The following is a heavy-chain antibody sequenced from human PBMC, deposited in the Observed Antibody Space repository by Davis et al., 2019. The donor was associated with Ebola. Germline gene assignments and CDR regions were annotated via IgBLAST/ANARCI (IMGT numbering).Heavy chain of an antibody. Sequence: GESLKISCAASGFTVSSNYMSWVRQAPGKGLEWVSVIYSGGSTYYADSVKGRFTISRDNSKNTLYLQMNSLRAEDTAVYYCARLDTIFGVVDGYWGQGTLVTVSS. CDR1: GFTVSSNY. J-gene: IGHJ4*02. CDR3: ARLDTIFGVVDGY. D-gene: IGHD3-3*01. CDR2: IYSGGST. V-gene: IGHV3-66*04.